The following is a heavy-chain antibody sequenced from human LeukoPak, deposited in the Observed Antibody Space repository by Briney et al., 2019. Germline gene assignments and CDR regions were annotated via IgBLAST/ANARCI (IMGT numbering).Heavy chain of an antibody. Sequence: GGSLRPSCAASGVTSTSFAMSWGRPAPRKGLEWVSAISGSGGSTYYADSVKGRFTISRDNSKNTLYLQMNSLRAEDTAGYYCAKDGTAMVPYYFDYWGQGTLVTVSS. CDR1: GVTSTSFA. CDR3: AKDGTAMVPYYFDY. CDR2: ISGSGGST. V-gene: IGHV3-23*01. D-gene: IGHD5-18*01. J-gene: IGHJ4*02.